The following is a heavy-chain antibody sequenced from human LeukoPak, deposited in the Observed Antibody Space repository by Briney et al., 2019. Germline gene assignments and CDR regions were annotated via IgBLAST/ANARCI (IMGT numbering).Heavy chain of an antibody. J-gene: IGHJ6*03. CDR1: GFTFSSYW. D-gene: IGHD6-13*01. CDR2: IKQDGSEK. CDR3: ARGGGQLVRYYYYYYMDV. Sequence: GGSLRLSCAASGFTFSSYWMSWVRQAPGKGLEWVANIKQDGSEKYYVDSVKGRFTISRDNAKNSLYLQMNSLRAEDTAVYYCARGGGQLVRYYYYYYMDVWGKGTTVTVSS. V-gene: IGHV3-7*01.